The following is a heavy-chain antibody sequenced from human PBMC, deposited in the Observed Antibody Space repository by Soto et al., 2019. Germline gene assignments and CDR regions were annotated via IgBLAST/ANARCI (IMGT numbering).Heavy chain of an antibody. CDR3: ARGSRLRFLEWPH. V-gene: IGHV1-8*01. CDR1: GYTFTSYD. Sequence: ASVKVSCKTSGYTFTSYDINWVRQATGQGLEWMGWMNPNSGNTGYAQKFQGRVTMTRNTSISTAYMELSSLRSEDTAVYYCARGSRLRFLEWPHWGQGTLVTVS. D-gene: IGHD3-3*01. CDR2: MNPNSGNT. J-gene: IGHJ4*02.